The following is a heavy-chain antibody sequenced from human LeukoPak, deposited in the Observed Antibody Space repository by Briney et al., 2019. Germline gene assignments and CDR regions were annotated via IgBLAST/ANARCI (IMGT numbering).Heavy chain of an antibody. D-gene: IGHD3/OR15-3a*01. Sequence: SETLSLTCTVSGASISTYSWSWIRQAPGRGLEWIGYMSYRGSTNFNPSLRGRGTMSLDTSKKQFSLELTSVTAEDTAVYYCARSDSTDFKGFDPWGQGTLVTVSS. J-gene: IGHJ5*02. V-gene: IGHV4-59*01. CDR2: MSYRGST. CDR1: GASISTYS. CDR3: ARSDSTDFKGFDP.